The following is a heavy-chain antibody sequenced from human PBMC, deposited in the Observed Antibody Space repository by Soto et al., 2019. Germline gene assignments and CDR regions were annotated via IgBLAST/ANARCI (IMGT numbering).Heavy chain of an antibody. J-gene: IGHJ4*01. V-gene: IGHV3-15*07. Sequence: EVQLVESGGGLVKPGGSLRLSCAASGFTFSNAWINWVRLAPGKGLEWVGRIKSKTDGGTTDFAAPVKGRFAISRDDSKNMVYLQMNRLKTEDTAVYYCTTHSYITIVIVRFDYWGHGTLVTVSS. CDR2: IKSKTDGGTT. CDR1: GFTFSNAW. CDR3: TTHSYITIVIVRFDY. D-gene: IGHD3-22*01.